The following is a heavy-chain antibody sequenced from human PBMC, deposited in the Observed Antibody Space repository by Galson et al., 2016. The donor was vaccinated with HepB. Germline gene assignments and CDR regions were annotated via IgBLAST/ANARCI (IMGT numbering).Heavy chain of an antibody. CDR1: GFTVGNNY. J-gene: IGHJ6*03. V-gene: IGHV3-66*04. CDR2: IYSGGST. CDR3: ARHGSNSYYYMDV. Sequence: SLRLSCAASGFTVGNNYMSWVRQAPGKGLEWVSLIYSGGSTLYADSVKGRFTISRDNSRNTLYLQMNTLRAVDTAVYYCARHGSNSYYYMDVWGKGTTVTVSS. D-gene: IGHD4-11*01.